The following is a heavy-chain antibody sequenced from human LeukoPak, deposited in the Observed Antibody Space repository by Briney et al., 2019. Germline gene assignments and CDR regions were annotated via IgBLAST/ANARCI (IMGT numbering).Heavy chain of an antibody. CDR2: ISTYNGNT. J-gene: IGHJ5*02. Sequence: GASEKVSCKASGYTFTNYGISWVRQAPGQGLEWMGWISTYNGNTNYVQKLQGRVTMTTDTSTSTAYMELRSLRSDDTAVYYCARDIKRSRARWENLGFDPWGQGTLVTVSS. D-gene: IGHD1-26*01. V-gene: IGHV1-18*01. CDR3: ARDIKRSRARWENLGFDP. CDR1: GYTFTNYG.